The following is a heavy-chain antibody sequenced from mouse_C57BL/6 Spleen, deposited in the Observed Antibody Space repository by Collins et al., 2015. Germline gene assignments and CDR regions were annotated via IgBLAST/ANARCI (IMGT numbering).Heavy chain of an antibody. Sequence: QVQLQQPGTELVKPGASVKLSCKASGYTFTSYWMHWVKQRPGQGLEWIGNINPSNGGTNYNEKFKSKATLTVDKSSSTAYMQLSSLTSEDSAVYYCARSKIHDGYYVLYYAMDYWGQGTSVTVSS. CDR3: ARSKIHDGYYVLYYAMDY. J-gene: IGHJ4*01. D-gene: IGHD2-3*01. V-gene: IGHV1-53*01. CDR1: GYTFTSYW. CDR2: INPSNGGT.